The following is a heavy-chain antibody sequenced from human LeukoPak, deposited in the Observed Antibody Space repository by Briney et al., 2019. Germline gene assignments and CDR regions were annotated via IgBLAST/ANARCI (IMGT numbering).Heavy chain of an antibody. CDR2: ISSNGGST. D-gene: IGHD6-19*01. V-gene: IGHV3-64*01. Sequence: AGGSLRLSCAASGFTFSSYAMHWVRQAAGKGLEYGSAISSNGGSTYYANSVKGRFTISRDNAKNSLYLQMNSLRAEDTAVYYCARGSSGWSHGAFDIWGQGTMVTVSS. J-gene: IGHJ3*02. CDR1: GFTFSSYA. CDR3: ARGSSGWSHGAFDI.